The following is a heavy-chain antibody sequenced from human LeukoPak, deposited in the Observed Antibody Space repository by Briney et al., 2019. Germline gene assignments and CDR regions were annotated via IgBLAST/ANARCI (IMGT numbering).Heavy chain of an antibody. J-gene: IGHJ4*02. CDR2: IYWDDDK. V-gene: IGHV2-5*02. CDR3: AHLLYYDILRGFDY. Sequence: SGPTLVNPTQTITLTCTFSGFSLSTSGVGVGWSRQPPGKALEWLALIYWDDDKRYSPSLKSRLTITKDTSKNQVVLTMTNMDPVDTATYYCAHLLYYDILRGFDYWGQGTLVTVSS. D-gene: IGHD3-9*01. CDR1: GFSLSTSGVG.